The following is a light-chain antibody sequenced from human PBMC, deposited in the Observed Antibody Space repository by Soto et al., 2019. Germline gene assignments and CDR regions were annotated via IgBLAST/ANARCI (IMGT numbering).Light chain of an antibody. Sequence: EIVLTQSPGTLSLSPGERATLSCRASQSVSSSYLAWYQQKPGQAPRLLIYDASSRATGIPDRFSGSGSGTYFPLTISRLEPEGFEVYHCPHYGSSSYTCGHGTKLGIK. J-gene: IGKJ2*01. CDR2: DAS. V-gene: IGKV3-20*01. CDR3: PHYGSSSYT. CDR1: QSVSSSY.